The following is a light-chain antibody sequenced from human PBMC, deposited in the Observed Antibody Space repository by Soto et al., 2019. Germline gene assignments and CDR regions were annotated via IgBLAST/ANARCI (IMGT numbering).Light chain of an antibody. V-gene: IGLV1-47*01. CDR2: KIN. CDR3: AVWDDNLSGVV. Sequence: QSVLTQPPSASGTPGQRVTVSCGGSNSNLGSNNAYWYQQLPGTAPRLLIYKINQPPSGVPDRFSVYKHGTSASLAVSGLRSEDEADYYCAVWDDNLSGVVFGGGTKLTVL. CDR1: NSNLGSNN. J-gene: IGLJ2*01.